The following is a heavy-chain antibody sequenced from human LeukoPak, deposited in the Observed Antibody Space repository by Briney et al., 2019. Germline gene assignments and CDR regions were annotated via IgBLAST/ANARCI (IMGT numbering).Heavy chain of an antibody. CDR2: ISPYNANT. D-gene: IGHD3-9*01. V-gene: IGHV1-18*01. Sequence: ASVKVSCKASGYTFTSYGITWVRQAPGQGLEWMGWISPYNANTNYAQKLQGRVTMTTDTSTSTAYMELRSLRSDDTAVYYCARDYNDILTGYPLPFDYWGQGTLVTVSS. CDR1: GYTFTSYG. CDR3: ARDYNDILTGYPLPFDY. J-gene: IGHJ4*02.